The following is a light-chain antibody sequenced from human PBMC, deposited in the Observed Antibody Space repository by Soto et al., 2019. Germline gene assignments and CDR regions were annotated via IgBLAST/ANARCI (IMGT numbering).Light chain of an antibody. CDR2: GAS. CDR3: QQYGSAPTT. CDR1: PRVSRSYFACSSQTVSSSY. V-gene: IGKV3-20*01. Sequence: IVLTTAPGPLALSPGEGAPLSCRARPRVSRSYFACSSQTVSSSYLAWYQQKPGQAPRLLIHGASSRATGIPDRFSGSGSGTDFTLTISRLEPEDFAVYYCQQYGSAPTTFGQGTKVDI. J-gene: IGKJ1*01.